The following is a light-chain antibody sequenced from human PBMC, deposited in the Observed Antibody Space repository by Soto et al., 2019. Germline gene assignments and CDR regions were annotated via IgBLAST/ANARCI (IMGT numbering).Light chain of an antibody. CDR2: GAS. Sequence: IVLTQSPGTLSLSPGERATLSCRASQSVAGSYVAWYQQKPGQAPRLLIYGASNRATGIPDRFSDSGSGTDFTLTITRLEPEDFAVFYCQHYGTSPGITFGQGTRLEIK. V-gene: IGKV3-20*01. CDR3: QHYGTSPGIT. J-gene: IGKJ5*01. CDR1: QSVAGSY.